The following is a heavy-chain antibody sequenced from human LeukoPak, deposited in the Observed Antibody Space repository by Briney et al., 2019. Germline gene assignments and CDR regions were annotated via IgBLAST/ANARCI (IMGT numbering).Heavy chain of an antibody. D-gene: IGHD2-2*01. V-gene: IGHV4-34*01. CDR2: INHSGST. CDR3: ARGPLEVPASNWLDP. J-gene: IGHJ5*02. CDR1: GGSFSGYY. Sequence: SETLSLTCAVYGGSFSGYYWSWIRQPPGKGLEWIGEINHSGSTNYNPSLKSRVTISVDTSKNQFSLKLSSVTAADTAVYYCARGPLEVPASNWLDPWGQGTLVTVSS.